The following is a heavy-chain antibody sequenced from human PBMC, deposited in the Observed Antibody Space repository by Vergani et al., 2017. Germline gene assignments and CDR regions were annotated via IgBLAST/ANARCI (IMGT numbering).Heavy chain of an antibody. V-gene: IGHV3-30*04. Sequence: QVQLVESGGGVVQPGRSLRLSCAASGFTFSNYAMHWVRQAPGKGLEWVAVISYDGSNKYYADSVKGRFTISRDNSKNTLYLQMNSLRAEDTAVYYCAKDLGGAVAGTSVDYWGQGTLVTVSS. CDR2: ISYDGSNK. CDR3: AKDLGGAVAGTSVDY. J-gene: IGHJ4*02. D-gene: IGHD6-19*01. CDR1: GFTFSNYA.